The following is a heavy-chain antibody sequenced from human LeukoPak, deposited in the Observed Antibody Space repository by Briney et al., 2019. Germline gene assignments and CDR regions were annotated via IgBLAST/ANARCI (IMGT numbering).Heavy chain of an antibody. V-gene: IGHV5-51*01. CDR1: GYRFTSYW. Sequence: GAPLDISLQGSGYRFTSYWIRLVRTVPGKGVGWMGIIYPGDSDTRFSPSFQGQVTISPDKPISTAELQWSSLKASDTAMYYGARRAIFGVTYYMDVWGKGTTVTVSS. CDR3: ARRAIFGVTYYMDV. J-gene: IGHJ6*03. D-gene: IGHD3-3*01. CDR2: IYPGDSDT.